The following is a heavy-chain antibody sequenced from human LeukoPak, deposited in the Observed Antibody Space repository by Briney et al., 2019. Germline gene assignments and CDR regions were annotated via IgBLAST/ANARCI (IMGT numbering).Heavy chain of an antibody. CDR3: ARAVYDYIWGSYRFDY. CDR2: IYYSGST. Sequence: PSETLSLTCTVSGGSLSSGGYYCSWIRQHPGKGLEWIGFIYYSGSTYYNPSLKSRVTFSVDTSKNQFSLKLSSVNAADTAVYYCARAVYDYIWGSYRFDYWGQGTLVTVSS. J-gene: IGHJ4*02. CDR1: GGSLSSGGYY. V-gene: IGHV4-31*03. D-gene: IGHD3-16*02.